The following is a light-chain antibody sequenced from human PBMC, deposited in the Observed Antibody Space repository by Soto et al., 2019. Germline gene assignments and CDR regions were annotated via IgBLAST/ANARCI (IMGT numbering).Light chain of an antibody. CDR3: GTWDNSLSAGV. J-gene: IGLJ1*01. Sequence: QSVLTQPPSVSAAPGQKVTISCSGSNFNIGNNYVSWYQQLPGTAPKLLIYDNNKRPSGIPDRFSGSKSGTSATLGITGLQTGDEADYYCGTWDNSLSAGVFGTGTKVTVL. V-gene: IGLV1-51*01. CDR1: NFNIGNNY. CDR2: DNN.